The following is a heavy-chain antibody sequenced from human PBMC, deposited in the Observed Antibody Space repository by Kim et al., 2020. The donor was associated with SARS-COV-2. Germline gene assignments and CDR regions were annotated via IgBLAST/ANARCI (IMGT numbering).Heavy chain of an antibody. V-gene: IGHV3-23*01. Sequence: GRSLRLSCAASGFTFSSYAMSWVRQAPGKGLEWVSAISGSGGSTYYADSVKGRFTISRDNSKNTLYLQMNSLRAEDTAVYYCAKDSPTMWFGELFSYGMDVWGQGTTVTVSS. CDR1: GFTFSSYA. J-gene: IGHJ6*02. CDR3: AKDSPTMWFGELFSYGMDV. CDR2: ISGSGGST. D-gene: IGHD3-10*01.